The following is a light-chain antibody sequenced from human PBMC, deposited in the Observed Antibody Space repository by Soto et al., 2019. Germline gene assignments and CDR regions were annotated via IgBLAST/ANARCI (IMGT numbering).Light chain of an antibody. J-gene: IGLJ2*01. V-gene: IGLV1-51*01. Sequence: QSVLTQPPSVSAAPGQKVTISCSGSSSNIGNNYVSWYQQLPGTAPKLLIYDNNKRPSRIPDRFSGSKSGTSATLGITGLQTGDEADYYCATWDSSLSAVVFGGGTKLTVL. CDR3: ATWDSSLSAVV. CDR2: DNN. CDR1: SSNIGNNY.